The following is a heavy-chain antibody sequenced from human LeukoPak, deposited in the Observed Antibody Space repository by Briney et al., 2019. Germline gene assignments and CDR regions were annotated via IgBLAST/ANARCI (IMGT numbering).Heavy chain of an antibody. CDR2: INSDGSST. CDR1: GFTFSSYW. CDR3: ARGIQPPKYYGSGSDTFDI. Sequence: GGSLRLSCAASGFTFSSYWMHWVRQAPGKGLVWVSRINSDGSSTSYADSVKGRFTISRDNYKNTLYLQMNSLRAEDTSVYYCARGIQPPKYYGSGSDTFDIWGQGTMVTVSS. J-gene: IGHJ3*02. D-gene: IGHD3-10*01. V-gene: IGHV3-74*01.